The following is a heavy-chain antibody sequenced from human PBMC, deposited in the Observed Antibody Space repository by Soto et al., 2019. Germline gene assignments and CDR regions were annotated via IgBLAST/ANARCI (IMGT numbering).Heavy chain of an antibody. CDR3: ARETIAAAGPDY. D-gene: IGHD6-13*01. CDR2: IIPILGIA. Sequence: QVQLVQSGAEVKKPGSSVKVSCKASGGTFSSYTISWVRQAPGQGLEWMGRIIPILGIANYAQKFQGRVTITADKSTSTAYMELSSVRSEATAVYYCARETIAAAGPDYWGQGTLVTVSS. V-gene: IGHV1-69*02. J-gene: IGHJ4*02. CDR1: GGTFSSYT.